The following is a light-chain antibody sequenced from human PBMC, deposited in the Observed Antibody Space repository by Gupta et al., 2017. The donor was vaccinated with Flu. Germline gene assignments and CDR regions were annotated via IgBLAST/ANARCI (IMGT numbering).Light chain of an antibody. V-gene: IGLV8-61*01. CDR2: NTN. CDR3: VLYMGGGSWV. CDR1: SGSVSTTHY. Sequence: QTVVTQEPSFSVSPGGTVTLTCGLNSGSVSTTHYSTWYQQTPDQAPRTLIYNTNTRSTGVPDRFSGSIIGNKAALTITGAQADDESDFYCVLYMGGGSWVIGGGTKLTVL. J-gene: IGLJ3*02.